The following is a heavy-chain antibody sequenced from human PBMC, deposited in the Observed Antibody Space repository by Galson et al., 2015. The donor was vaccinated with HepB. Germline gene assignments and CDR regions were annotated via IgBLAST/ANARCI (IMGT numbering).Heavy chain of an antibody. D-gene: IGHD1-26*01. CDR2: ISGSGGCT. J-gene: IGHJ4*02. CDR3: AKTRLLQTLDY. CDR1: GFTFSSYA. Sequence: SLRLSCAASGFTFSSYAMSWVRQAPGKGLEWVSVISGSGGCTYYADSVKGRFTISRDNSKNTLYLQTNSLRAEDTSVYYCAKTRLLQTLDYWGQGTLVTVSS. V-gene: IGHV3-23*01.